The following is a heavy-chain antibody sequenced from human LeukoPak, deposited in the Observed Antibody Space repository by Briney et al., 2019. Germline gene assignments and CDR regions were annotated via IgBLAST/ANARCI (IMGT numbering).Heavy chain of an antibody. Sequence: SVKVSCKSSGGTFSSYAIIWVRQAPGQGLEWMGRIIPILGIANYAQKFQGRVTITADKSTSTAYMELSSLRSEDTAVYYCASDYSNSFDYWGQGTLVTVSS. CDR3: ASDYSNSFDY. V-gene: IGHV1-69*04. J-gene: IGHJ4*02. CDR2: IIPILGIA. D-gene: IGHD4-11*01. CDR1: GGTFSSYA.